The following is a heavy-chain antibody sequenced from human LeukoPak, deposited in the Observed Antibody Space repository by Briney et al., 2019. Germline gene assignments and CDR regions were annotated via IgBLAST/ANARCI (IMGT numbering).Heavy chain of an antibody. Sequence: GGSLRLSCAASGFAFSNFAMAWVRQAPGKGLQWVSGISDNGASTYYPDSVKGRFTISRDNSRNMLYLQMNSLRAEDTAVYYCARDRGSSSWYRYFQHWGQGTLVTVSS. CDR1: GFAFSNFA. CDR2: ISDNGAST. CDR3: ARDRGSSSWYRYFQH. V-gene: IGHV3-23*01. D-gene: IGHD6-13*01. J-gene: IGHJ1*01.